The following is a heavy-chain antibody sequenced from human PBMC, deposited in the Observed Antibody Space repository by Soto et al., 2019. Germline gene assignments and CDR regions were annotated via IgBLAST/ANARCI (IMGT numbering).Heavy chain of an antibody. Sequence: ASVKVSCKASGYTFTRYGISWVRQAPGQGLEWMGWISGYNGDTSYAQKFQGRVSMTIDTSTTTAYMELRSLTSDDTAVYYCAKNGQPPYYYYGLDVWGQGTKVTVSS. CDR3: AKNGQPPYYYYGLDV. J-gene: IGHJ6*02. CDR1: GYTFTRYG. D-gene: IGHD2-8*01. V-gene: IGHV1-18*01. CDR2: ISGYNGDT.